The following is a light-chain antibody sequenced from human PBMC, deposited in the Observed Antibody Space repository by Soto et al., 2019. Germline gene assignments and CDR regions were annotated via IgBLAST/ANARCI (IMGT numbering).Light chain of an antibody. J-gene: IGKJ1*01. CDR2: GVS. Sequence: MVLTQSLATLSVSPGERAPLSCRASQSVRSNLAWYQQKPGQAPRLLIYGVSTRATGIPARFSGSGSGTEFTLTISSLQSEDFAVYCCQQYNSWPPTFGQGTKVDIK. CDR3: QQYNSWPPT. CDR1: QSVRSN. V-gene: IGKV3-15*01.